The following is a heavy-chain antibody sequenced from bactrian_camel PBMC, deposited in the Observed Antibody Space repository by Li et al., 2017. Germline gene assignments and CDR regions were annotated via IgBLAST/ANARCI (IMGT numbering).Heavy chain of an antibody. Sequence: HVQLVESGGGAVQAGGSLRLSCAASGYTGRPVCLGWFRQAPGKEREGVAIIDGDGNTVYADSVKGRFTISRDNAKNTVYLRMNSLKSEDSAVYYCVRDLLTGWGQGTQVTVS. CDR1: GYTGRPVC. J-gene: IGHJ4*01. V-gene: IGHV3S53*01. CDR3: VRDLLTG. D-gene: IGHD1*01. CDR2: IDGDGNT.